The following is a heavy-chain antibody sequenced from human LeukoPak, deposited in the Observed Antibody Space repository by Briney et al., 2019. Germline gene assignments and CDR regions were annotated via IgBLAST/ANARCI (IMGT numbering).Heavy chain of an antibody. V-gene: IGHV3-23*01. CDR1: GFTFSSYA. CDR2: ISGSGGST. J-gene: IGHJ4*02. CDR3: ANAAAGRVLVPFDY. Sequence: GGYLRLYCAASGFTFSSYAMSWLRQAPGKGLEWVSAISGSGGSTYYADSVKGRFTISRDNSKNTLYLQMNSLRAEDTAVYYCANAAAGRVLVPFDYWGQGTLVTVSS. D-gene: IGHD6-13*01.